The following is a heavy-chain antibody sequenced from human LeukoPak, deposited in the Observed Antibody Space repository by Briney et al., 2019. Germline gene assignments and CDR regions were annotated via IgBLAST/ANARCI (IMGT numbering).Heavy chain of an antibody. CDR2: IRYDGSNK. J-gene: IGHJ6*03. Sequence: GGSLRLSCAASGFTFSSYGMHWVRQAPGKGLEWVAFIRYDGSNKYYADSVKGRFTISRDNSKNTLYLQMNSLRAEDTAVYYCAKDPTLHYYGSGSYSLRGYYYYMDVWGKGTTVTVSS. CDR1: GFTFSSYG. V-gene: IGHV3-30*02. CDR3: AKDPTLHYYGSGSYSLRGYYYYMDV. D-gene: IGHD3-10*01.